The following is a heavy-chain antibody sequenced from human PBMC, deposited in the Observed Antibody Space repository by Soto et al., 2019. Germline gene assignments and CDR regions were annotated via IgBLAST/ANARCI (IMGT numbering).Heavy chain of an antibody. CDR3: ARDGAPPYSYNSGVYYNVAFDI. D-gene: IGHD3-22*01. CDR1: GYTFTSSG. V-gene: IGHV1-18*01. CDR2: ISGYNGNT. J-gene: IGHJ3*02. Sequence: ASVKVSCKPSGYTFTSSGISWVRQAPGQGLEWMGWISGYNGNTNYAQKFRGRVTMTTDTSTTTAYMEVRSLRSEDTAVYYCARDGAPPYSYNSGVYYNVAFDIGGKGTRVTVSS.